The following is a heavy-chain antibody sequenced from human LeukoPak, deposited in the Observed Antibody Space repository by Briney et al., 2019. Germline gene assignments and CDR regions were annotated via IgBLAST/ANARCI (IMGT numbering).Heavy chain of an antibody. CDR1: VGTFSSYT. V-gene: IGHV1-69*04. J-gene: IGHJ4*02. Sequence: SVKVSCQASVGTFSSYTISWVRQAPGQGLEWMGRIIPILGIANYAQKFQGRVTITADKSTSTAYMELSSLRSEDTAVYYCARDGHSSPMVDYWGQGTLVTVSS. D-gene: IGHD6-13*01. CDR2: IIPILGIA. CDR3: ARDGHSSPMVDY.